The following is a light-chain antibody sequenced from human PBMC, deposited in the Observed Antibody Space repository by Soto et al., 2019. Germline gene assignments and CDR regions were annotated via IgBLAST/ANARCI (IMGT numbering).Light chain of an antibody. J-gene: IGLJ2*01. Sequence: QSALAQPPSASGSPGQSVTISCTGTSSDIGAYNYISWYQHRPGKAPKLMIYEVTKRPSGVPDRSSASKSGNTASLTVSGLQAEDEADYYCASYAVSNVIFGGGTQLTVL. CDR2: EVT. V-gene: IGLV2-8*01. CDR3: ASYAVSNVI. CDR1: SSDIGAYNY.